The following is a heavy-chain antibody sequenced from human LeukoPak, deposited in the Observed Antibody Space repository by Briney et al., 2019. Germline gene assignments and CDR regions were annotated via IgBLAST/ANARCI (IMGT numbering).Heavy chain of an antibody. CDR3: ARVGTCAQYQLLSSSFYFDY. CDR1: GGTFSSYA. D-gene: IGHD2-2*01. CDR2: IIPIFGTA. V-gene: IGHV1-69*06. Sequence: SVKVSCKASGGTFSSYAISWVRQAPGQGLEWMGRIIPIFGTANYAQKFQGRVTITADKSTSTAYMELSSLRSEDTAVYYCARVGTCAQYQLLSSSFYFDYWGQGTLVTVSS. J-gene: IGHJ4*02.